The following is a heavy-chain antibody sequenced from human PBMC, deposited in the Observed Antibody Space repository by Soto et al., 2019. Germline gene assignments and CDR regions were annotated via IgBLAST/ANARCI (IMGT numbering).Heavy chain of an antibody. CDR3: AKDQCGGGCYLFDY. CDR2: ISYDGTVK. D-gene: IGHD2-21*02. Sequence: GGSLRLSCAASGFTFSLYGMHWVRQAPGKGLEWVAVISYDGTVKYYADSVKGRFTISRDNSKNTLYLQMNSLRAEDTAIYYCAKDQCGGGCYLFDYWGQGTLVTVSS. CDR1: GFTFSLYG. J-gene: IGHJ4*02. V-gene: IGHV3-30*18.